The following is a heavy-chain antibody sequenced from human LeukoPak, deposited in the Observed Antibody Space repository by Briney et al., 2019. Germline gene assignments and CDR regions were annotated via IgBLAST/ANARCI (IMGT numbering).Heavy chain of an antibody. Sequence: SETLSLTCTVSGGSISSYYWSWTRQPPGKGLEWIGYIYYSGSTNYNPSLKSRVTISVDTSKNQFSLKLSSVTAADTAVYYCARAYYYDSSGYYQRWFDPWGQGTLVTVSS. D-gene: IGHD3-22*01. J-gene: IGHJ5*02. CDR1: GGSISSYY. CDR3: ARAYYYDSSGYYQRWFDP. V-gene: IGHV4-59*08. CDR2: IYYSGST.